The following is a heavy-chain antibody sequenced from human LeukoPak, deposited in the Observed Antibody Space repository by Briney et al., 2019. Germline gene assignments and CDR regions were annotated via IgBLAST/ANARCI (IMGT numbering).Heavy chain of an antibody. CDR2: IIPILGIA. J-gene: IGHJ6*01. Sequence: SVTVSCKASGCTFSSCTISWVRQAPGQGLEWMGRIIPILGIANYAQKFQGRVTITADKSTSTAYMELSSLRSEDTAVYYCASEYEFYGMDVWGQGTTVAVSS. V-gene: IGHV1-69*02. CDR3: ASEYEFYGMDV. D-gene: IGHD3-3*01. CDR1: GCTFSSCT.